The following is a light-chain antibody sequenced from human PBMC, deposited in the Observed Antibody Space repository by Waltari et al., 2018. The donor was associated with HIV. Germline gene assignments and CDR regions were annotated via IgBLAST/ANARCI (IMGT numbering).Light chain of an antibody. V-gene: IGLV2-18*02. CDR1: SSDVCYYHR. Sequence: QSALTQPPSVSGSPGPSVPLPCTGTSSDVCYYHRVPWYQQPPGTAPKLMIFEVSNRPSGVPDRFSGSKSDNTASLTISGLQAEDEADYYCSSYTSSNTWVFGGGTKLTVL. CDR2: EVS. CDR3: SSYTSSNTWV. J-gene: IGLJ3*02.